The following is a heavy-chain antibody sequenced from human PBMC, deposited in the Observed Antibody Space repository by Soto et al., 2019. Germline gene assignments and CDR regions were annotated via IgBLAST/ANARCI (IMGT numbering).Heavy chain of an antibody. CDR1: GGSISSYY. V-gene: IGHV4-59*01. CDR2: IYYSGST. D-gene: IGHD5-12*01. Sequence: SETLSLTCTVSGGSISSYYWSWIRQSPGKGLEWIGYIYYSGSTTYNPSLKSRVTISVDTSKNQFSLRLISVTAADTAKYFCAREGNLGRWLQPLDFWGQGTLVTVSS. J-gene: IGHJ4*02. CDR3: AREGNLGRWLQPLDF.